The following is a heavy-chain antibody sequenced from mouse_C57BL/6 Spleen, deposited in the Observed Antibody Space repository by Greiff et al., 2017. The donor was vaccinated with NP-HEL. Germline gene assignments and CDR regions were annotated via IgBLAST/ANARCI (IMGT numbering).Heavy chain of an antibody. CDR3: AKQLRLLRYFDV. V-gene: IGHV5-17*01. D-gene: IGHD3-2*02. J-gene: IGHJ1*03. CDR2: ISSGSSTI. CDR1: GFTFSDYG. Sequence: EVMLVESGGGLVKPGGSLKLSCAASGFTFSDYGMHWVRQAPEKGLEWVAYISSGSSTIYYADTVKGRFTISRDNAKNTLFLQMTSLRSEDTAMYYCAKQLRLLRYFDVWGTGTTVTVSS.